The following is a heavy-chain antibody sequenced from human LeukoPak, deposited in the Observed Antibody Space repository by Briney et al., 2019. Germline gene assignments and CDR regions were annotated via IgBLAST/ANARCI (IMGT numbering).Heavy chain of an antibody. CDR2: MNPKSPGT. CDR1: GYSFTAYY. J-gene: IGHJ6*03. V-gene: IGHV1-2*02. Sequence: GASVKVSCKASGYSFTAYYIHWVRQAPGQGLEWMGWMNPKSPGTNYAQKFQGRVTMTRDTSISTAYMELGSLTSDDSAVYYCARDPAQSYYTAVWGIGTTVTVSS. CDR3: ARDPAQSYYTAV.